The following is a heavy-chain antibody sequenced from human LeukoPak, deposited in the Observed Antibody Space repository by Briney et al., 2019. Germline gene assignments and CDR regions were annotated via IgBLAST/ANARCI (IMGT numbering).Heavy chain of an antibody. CDR2: ISSNSRTI. D-gene: IGHD5-12*01. CDR3: ARGSYTGFDLYLDY. CDR1: GFSFSTQE. Sequence: GGSLRLSCATSGFSFSTQEMTWVRQAPGKGLEWVSYISSNSRTIYYADSVKGRFTISRDNTRNSVFLQLNSLRVEDTGFYYCARGSYTGFDLYLDYWGQGTLVTVSS. V-gene: IGHV3-48*03. J-gene: IGHJ4*02.